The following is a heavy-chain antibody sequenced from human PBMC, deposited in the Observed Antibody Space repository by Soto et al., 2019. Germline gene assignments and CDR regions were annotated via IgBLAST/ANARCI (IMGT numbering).Heavy chain of an antibody. V-gene: IGHV1-69*13. D-gene: IGHD2-15*01. Sequence: SVKVSCKASGGTFSSYAISWVRQAPGQGLEWMGGIIPIFGTANYAQKFQGRVTITADESTSTAYMELSSLRSEDTAVYYCARGGFCSGGSCKNSFYYYYGMDVWGQGTTVTVSS. CDR2: IIPIFGTA. CDR1: GGTFSSYA. J-gene: IGHJ6*02. CDR3: ARGGFCSGGSCKNSFYYYYGMDV.